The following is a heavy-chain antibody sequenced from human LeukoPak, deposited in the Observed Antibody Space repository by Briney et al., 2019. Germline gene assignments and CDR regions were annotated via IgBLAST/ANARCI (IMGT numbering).Heavy chain of an antibody. CDR1: GFSFSRYS. Sequence: GGSLRLSCAASGFSFSRYSMNWVRQAPGKGLEWVSLITSNSASIQYADSVKGRFTISRDNAKNSLYLQMNGLRAEDTAMYYCAKTYCSTTRCLSWANDYWGQGTLVTVSS. CDR2: ITSNSASI. J-gene: IGHJ4*02. V-gene: IGHV3-21*04. CDR3: AKTYCSTTRCLSWANDY. D-gene: IGHD2-2*01.